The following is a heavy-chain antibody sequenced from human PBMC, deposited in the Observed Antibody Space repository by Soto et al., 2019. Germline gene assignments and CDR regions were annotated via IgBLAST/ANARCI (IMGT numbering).Heavy chain of an antibody. D-gene: IGHD5-12*01. Sequence: QVHLVQSGVEVKTPGASVKVSCQASGYTFFTSDISWVRQAPGQGLEGMGWISTYSGDTKYAQKFQGRVTMTTDTSTTTAYLELRSLRSDDTAVYYCARHHGPTTSENWFDPWGQGTLVTVSS. CDR3: ARHHGPTTSENWFDP. J-gene: IGHJ5*02. CDR1: GYTFFTSD. CDR2: ISTYSGDT. V-gene: IGHV1-18*01.